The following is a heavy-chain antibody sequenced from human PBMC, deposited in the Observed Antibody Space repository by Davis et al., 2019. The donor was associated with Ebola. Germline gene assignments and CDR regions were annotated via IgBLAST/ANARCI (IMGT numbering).Heavy chain of an antibody. CDR1: GFTFSGSA. Sequence: GALRLSCAASGFTFSGSAMHWVRQASGKGLEWVGRIRSKANSYATAYAASVKGRFTISRDNAKNSLYLQMNSLRAEDTALYYCAKEYSNYVAYYYGMDVWGQGTTVTVSS. V-gene: IGHV3-73*01. D-gene: IGHD4-11*01. CDR2: IRSKANSYAT. CDR3: AKEYSNYVAYYYGMDV. J-gene: IGHJ6*02.